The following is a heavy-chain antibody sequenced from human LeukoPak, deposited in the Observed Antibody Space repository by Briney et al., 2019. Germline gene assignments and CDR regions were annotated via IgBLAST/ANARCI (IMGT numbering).Heavy chain of an antibody. J-gene: IGHJ4*02. V-gene: IGHV1-46*01. CDR2: INPSGGST. D-gene: IGHD6-19*01. Sequence: GASVKVSCKASGYTFTIYYMHWVRQAPGQGLEWMGIINPSGGSTSYAQKFQGIVTITRDTSTSTVYMELSSLRSEDTAVYYCARVSGWLVHFDYWGQGTLVTVSS. CDR3: ARVSGWLVHFDY. CDR1: GYTFTIYY.